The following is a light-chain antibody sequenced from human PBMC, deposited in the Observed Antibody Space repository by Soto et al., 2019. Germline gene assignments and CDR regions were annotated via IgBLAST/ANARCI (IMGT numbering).Light chain of an antibody. V-gene: IGLV2-8*01. CDR1: SSDVGGYNY. Sequence: QSALTQPPSASGSPGQSVTISCTGTSSDVGGYNYVSWYQQHPGKAPKLMIYEVSKRPSGVPDRFSGSKSGNKASLTVSGLQAEDEADYYCSSYGGSNNLVFGGGTKVTFL. CDR3: SSYGGSNNLV. J-gene: IGLJ2*01. CDR2: EVS.